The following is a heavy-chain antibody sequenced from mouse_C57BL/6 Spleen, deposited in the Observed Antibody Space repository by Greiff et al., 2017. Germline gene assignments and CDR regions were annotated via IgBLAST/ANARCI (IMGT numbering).Heavy chain of an antibody. CDR1: GFTFSDSG. V-gene: IGHV5-17*01. J-gene: IGHJ2*01. CDR2: ISSGSSTN. D-gene: IGHD2-1*01. Sequence: EVKLMESGGGLVKPGGSLKLSCAASGFTFSDSGMHWVRQAPEKGLEWVAYISSGSSTNYYADTVKGRFTISRDNAKNTLFLQMTSLRSEDTAMYYCAREEDDNYDYFDYWGQGTTLTVSS. CDR3: AREEDDNYDYFDY.